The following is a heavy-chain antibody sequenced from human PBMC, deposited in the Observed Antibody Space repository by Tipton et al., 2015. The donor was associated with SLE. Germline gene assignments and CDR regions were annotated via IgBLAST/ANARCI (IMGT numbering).Heavy chain of an antibody. CDR2: IYPGDSDT. V-gene: IGHV5-51*03. Sequence: QLVQSGAEVKKPGESLKISCKGSGYSFTSYWIGWVRQMPGKGLEWMGIIYPGDSDTRYSPSFQGQVTISADKSISTAYLQWSSLKASDTAMYYCARDIRYCSGGSCYSFDAFDIWGQGTMVTVSS. CDR1: GYSFTSYW. CDR3: ARDIRYCSGGSCYSFDAFDI. J-gene: IGHJ3*02. D-gene: IGHD2-15*01.